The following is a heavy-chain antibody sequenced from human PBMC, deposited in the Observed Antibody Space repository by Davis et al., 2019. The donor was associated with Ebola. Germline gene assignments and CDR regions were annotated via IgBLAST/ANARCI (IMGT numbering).Heavy chain of an antibody. CDR3: ASGDGRGSSYDMDV. D-gene: IGHD5-12*01. Sequence: GGSLRLSCAASGFTFSSYSMNWVRQAPGKGLEWVSSISVSSGYIYYEDSVKGRFTISRDNAKSSLFLQMNSLRVEDTALYYCASGDGRGSSYDMDVWGQGTTVTVSS. J-gene: IGHJ6*02. CDR2: ISVSSGYI. V-gene: IGHV3-21*04. CDR1: GFTFSSYS.